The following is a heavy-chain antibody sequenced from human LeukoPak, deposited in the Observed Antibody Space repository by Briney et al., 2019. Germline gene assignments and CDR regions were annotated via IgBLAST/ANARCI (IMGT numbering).Heavy chain of an antibody. V-gene: IGHV3-7*04. D-gene: IGHD5-24*01. Sequence: GGSLRLSCAASGFTFSDFYMTWVRQAPGKGLEWVANIKQDGSKKSYVDSVKGRFTISRDNAKNSLYLQMNSLRAEDTAIYYCTRVGYIDEGIDYWGQGTLVTVSS. CDR2: IKQDGSKK. CDR1: GFTFSDFY. J-gene: IGHJ4*02. CDR3: TRVGYIDEGIDY.